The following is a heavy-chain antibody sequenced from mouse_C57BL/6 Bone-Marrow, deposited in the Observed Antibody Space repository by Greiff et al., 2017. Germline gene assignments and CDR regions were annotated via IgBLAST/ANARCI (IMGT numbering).Heavy chain of an antibody. CDR3: ARDSVPPLVLRSYWYFDV. V-gene: IGHV5-4*01. CDR2: ISDGGSYT. J-gene: IGHJ1*03. Sequence: EVKLVESGGGLVKPGGSLKLSCAASGFTFSRYAMSWVRQTPEKRLEWVATISDGGSYTYYPDNVKGRFTISRDNAKNNLYLQMSHLKSEDTAMYYCARDSVPPLVLRSYWYFDVWGTGTTVTVSS. D-gene: IGHD1-1*01. CDR1: GFTFSRYA.